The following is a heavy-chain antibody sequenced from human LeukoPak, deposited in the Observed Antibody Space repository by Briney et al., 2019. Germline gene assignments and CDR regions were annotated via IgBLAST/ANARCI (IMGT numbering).Heavy chain of an antibody. CDR1: GYTFTGYY. CDR3: ARGYSGSYYKAFDI. V-gene: IGHV1-2*02. CDR2: INPNSGGT. Sequence: GASVKVSCKASGYTFTGYYMHWVRQAPGQGLEWMGWINPNSGGTNYAQKLQGRVTMTRDTSISTAYMELSRLRSDDTAVYYCARGYSGSYYKAFDIWGQGTMVTVSS. J-gene: IGHJ3*02. D-gene: IGHD1-26*01.